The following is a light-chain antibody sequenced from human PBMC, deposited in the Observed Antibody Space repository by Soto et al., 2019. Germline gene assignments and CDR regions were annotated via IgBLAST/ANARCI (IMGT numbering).Light chain of an antibody. CDR2: DAS. Sequence: EIVLTQSPATVSLSPGERATLSCRASQSISTYLAWYQHKPGQAPRLLIYDASNRATGIPARFSGSGSGTDFTLTISSLEPEDFAVYYCQQRSNWLSFGGGTKVDI. J-gene: IGKJ4*01. CDR3: QQRSNWLS. CDR1: QSISTY. V-gene: IGKV3-11*01.